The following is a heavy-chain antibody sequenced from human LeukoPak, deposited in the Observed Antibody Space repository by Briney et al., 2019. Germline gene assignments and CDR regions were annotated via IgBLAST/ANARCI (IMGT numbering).Heavy chain of an antibody. Sequence: GGFLRLSCAASGVTVSNNYMSWVRQAPGKGLEWVSVLFPGGNTYYADSVKGRFTISRDNSKNTLYLQMNSLRAEDTAVYYCARNWNYLFDNWGQGTTVTVSS. CDR1: GVTVSNNY. V-gene: IGHV3-53*01. J-gene: IGHJ4*03. CDR3: ARNWNYLFDN. D-gene: IGHD1-7*01. CDR2: LFPGGNT.